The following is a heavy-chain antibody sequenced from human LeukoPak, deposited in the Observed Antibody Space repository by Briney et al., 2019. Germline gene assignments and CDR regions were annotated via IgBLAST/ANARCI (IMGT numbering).Heavy chain of an antibody. CDR3: ARGGDGYNSVFY. V-gene: IGHV5-51*01. CDR2: IYPGEFDI. Sequence: GESLKISCKGSGYSFNDYWIGWVRQMPGKGLECMGLIYPGEFDIRYSPSFQGQVTISADKSISTAYLQWKSLKASDTAMYYCARGGDGYNSVFYWGQGTLVTVSS. J-gene: IGHJ4*02. CDR1: GYSFNDYW. D-gene: IGHD5-24*01.